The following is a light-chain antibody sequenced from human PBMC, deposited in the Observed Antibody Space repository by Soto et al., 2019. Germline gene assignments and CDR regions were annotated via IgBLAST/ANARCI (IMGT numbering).Light chain of an antibody. CDR2: EGS. Sequence: QSALTQPASVSGSPGKSITISCTSYSLVSWYQHHPGKAPKLMIYEGSNRPSGVSDRFFGSKSGNTASLTISGLQAEDEGDYYCSSYAGAVVFGGGTKLTVL. V-gene: IGLV2-23*01. J-gene: IGLJ2*01. CDR3: SSYAGAVV. CDR1: YSL.